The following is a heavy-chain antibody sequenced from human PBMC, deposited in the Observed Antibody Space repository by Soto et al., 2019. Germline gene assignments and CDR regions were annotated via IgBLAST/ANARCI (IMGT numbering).Heavy chain of an antibody. D-gene: IGHD3-3*01. CDR3: ARDLYYDFWSGYSDGGTDV. J-gene: IGHJ6*02. CDR1: GFTFSSYS. V-gene: IGHV3-21*01. Sequence: PGGSLRLSCAASGFTFSSYSMNWVRQAPGKGLEWVSSISSSSSYIYYADSVKGRFTISRDNAKNSLYLQMNSLRAEDTAVYYCARDLYYDFWSGYSDGGTDVWGQGTTVTVSS. CDR2: ISSSSSYI.